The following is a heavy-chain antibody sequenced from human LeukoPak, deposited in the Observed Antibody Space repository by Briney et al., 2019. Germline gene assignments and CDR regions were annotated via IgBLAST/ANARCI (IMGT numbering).Heavy chain of an antibody. Sequence: LSLTCAVYGGSFSGYYWSWIRQAPGKGLEWISYISSSSSTIHYAYSVKGRFTISRDNAKNTLYLQMNSLRAEDTAVYYCARDRGGYSGNYYYYYMDVWGKGTTVTISS. CDR3: ARDRGGYSGNYYYYYMDV. CDR1: GGSFSGYY. J-gene: IGHJ6*03. D-gene: IGHD5-12*01. CDR2: ISSSSSTI. V-gene: IGHV3-11*01.